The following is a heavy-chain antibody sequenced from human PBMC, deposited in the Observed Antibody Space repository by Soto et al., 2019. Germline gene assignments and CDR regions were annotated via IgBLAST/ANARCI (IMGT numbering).Heavy chain of an antibody. V-gene: IGHV3-9*01. D-gene: IGHD2-2*01. Sequence: GGSLRLSCAASGFTFDDYAMHWVRQAPGKGLEWVSGISWNSGSIGYADSVKGRFTISRDNAKNSLYLQMNSLRAEDTALYYCAKDIVAMLYYYMDVWGKGTTVTVSS. CDR2: ISWNSGSI. CDR3: AKDIVAMLYYYMDV. J-gene: IGHJ6*03. CDR1: GFTFDDYA.